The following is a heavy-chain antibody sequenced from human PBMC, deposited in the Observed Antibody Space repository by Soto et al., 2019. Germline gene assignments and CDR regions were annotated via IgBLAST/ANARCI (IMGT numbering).Heavy chain of an antibody. CDR3: AREVRISGWSNGP. CDR2: INQDASEK. D-gene: IGHD6-19*01. V-gene: IGHV3-7*01. Sequence: EVQLVESGGGLVQPGGSLRLSCAASGFTFSGYWMTWVRQAPGKGLEWVANINQDASEKYYVDSVKGRFTISGDNAKNSLYLQMDSLRVEDTAVYYCAREVRISGWSNGPWGQGTLVAVSS. J-gene: IGHJ5*02. CDR1: GFTFSGYW.